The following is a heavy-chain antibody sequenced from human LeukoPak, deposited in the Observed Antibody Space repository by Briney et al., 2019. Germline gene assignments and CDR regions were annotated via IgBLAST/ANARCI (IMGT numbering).Heavy chain of an antibody. D-gene: IGHD5-18*01. Sequence: ASVKVSCKASGYTFTSYGISWVRQAPGQGLEWMGWISAYNGNTNYAQKLQGRVTMITDTSTSTAYMELRSLRSDDTAVYYCAVYTAPGLFDPWGQGTLVTVSS. CDR1: GYTFTSYG. CDR2: ISAYNGNT. CDR3: AVYTAPGLFDP. J-gene: IGHJ5*02. V-gene: IGHV1-18*01.